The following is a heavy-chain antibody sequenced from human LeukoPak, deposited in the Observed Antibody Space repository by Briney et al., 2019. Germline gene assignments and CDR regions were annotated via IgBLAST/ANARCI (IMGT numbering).Heavy chain of an antibody. CDR2: IYTSGST. CDR1: GGSISSYY. Sequence: PSETLSLTCTVSGGSISSYYWSWIRQPAGKGLEWIGRIYTSGSTNYNPSLKSRVTISVDTSKNQFSLKLSSVTAADTAVYYCARNVRFLEWDYYYMDVWGKGTTVTVSS. V-gene: IGHV4-4*07. CDR3: ARNVRFLEWDYYYMDV. D-gene: IGHD3-3*01. J-gene: IGHJ6*03.